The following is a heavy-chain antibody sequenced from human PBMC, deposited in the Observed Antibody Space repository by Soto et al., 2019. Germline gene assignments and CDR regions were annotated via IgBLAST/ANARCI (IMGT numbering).Heavy chain of an antibody. Sequence: GESLKISCKGSGYGFYGYWIGWVRQMPGKGLEWMGRIDPSDSYTNYSPSFQGHVTISADKSISTAYLQWSSLKASDTAMYYCASSPRGYCSSTSCRELGNYYGMDVWGQGTTVTVSS. J-gene: IGHJ6*02. CDR1: GYGFYGYW. D-gene: IGHD2-2*01. CDR3: ASSPRGYCSSTSCRELGNYYGMDV. CDR2: IDPSDSYT. V-gene: IGHV5-10-1*01.